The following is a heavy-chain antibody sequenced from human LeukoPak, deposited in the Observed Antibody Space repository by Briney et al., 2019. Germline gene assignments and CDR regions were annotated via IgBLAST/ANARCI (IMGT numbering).Heavy chain of an antibody. CDR2: ISSDGSAT. CDR3: ARVRSSSWYDY. Sequence: PGGSLKLSCATSGFTFSTSWMHWIRQAPEKGLVWVSLISSDGSATTYADSVKGRFTISRDNVKNTLYLQMNSLRVEGTALYYCARVRSSSWYDYWGQGALVTVSS. V-gene: IGHV3-74*01. CDR1: GFTFSTSW. J-gene: IGHJ4*02. D-gene: IGHD6-13*01.